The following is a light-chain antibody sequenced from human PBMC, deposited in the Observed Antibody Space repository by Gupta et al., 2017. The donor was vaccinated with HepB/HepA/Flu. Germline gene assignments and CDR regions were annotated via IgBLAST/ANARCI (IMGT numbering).Light chain of an antibody. CDR1: TYNVGNEG. CDR2: RNN. V-gene: IGLV10-54*04. Sequence: QAGLTQPPSVSKALRQTATLTCTGNTYNVGNEGAAWLQQHQGHPPKLLWYRNNIRPSGISERFSAYRSGNTASLTITGLQPEDEADDYCSEWDSSLRFGMFDGGTKLTVL. CDR3: SEWDSSLRFGM. J-gene: IGLJ3*02.